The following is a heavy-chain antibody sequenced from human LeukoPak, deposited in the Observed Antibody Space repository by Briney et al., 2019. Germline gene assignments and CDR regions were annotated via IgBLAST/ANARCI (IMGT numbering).Heavy chain of an antibody. CDR3: AKDTKGDYVWGSYRLFDY. CDR2: IRYDGSNK. J-gene: IGHJ4*02. V-gene: IGHV3-30*02. D-gene: IGHD3-16*02. CDR1: GFTFSSYG. Sequence: GMSLRLSCAASGFTFSSYGMHWVRQAPGKGLEWVAFIRYDGSNKYYADSVKGRFTISRDNSKNTLYLQMNSLRAEDTAVYYCAKDTKGDYVWGSYRLFDYWGQGTLVTVSS.